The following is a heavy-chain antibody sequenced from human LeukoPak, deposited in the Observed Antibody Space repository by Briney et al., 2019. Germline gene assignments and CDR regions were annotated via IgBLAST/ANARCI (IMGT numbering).Heavy chain of an antibody. CDR2: ISYDGSNK. CDR3: ASSFTMGMVRGYYFDY. V-gene: IGHV3-30-3*01. D-gene: IGHD3-10*01. CDR1: GFTFSSYA. Sequence: TGGSLRLSCAASGFTFSSYAMHWVRQAPGKGLEWVAVISYDGSNKYYADSVKGRFTISRDNSKNTLYLQMNSLRAEDTAVYYCASSFTMGMVRGYYFDYWGQGTLVTVSS. J-gene: IGHJ4*02.